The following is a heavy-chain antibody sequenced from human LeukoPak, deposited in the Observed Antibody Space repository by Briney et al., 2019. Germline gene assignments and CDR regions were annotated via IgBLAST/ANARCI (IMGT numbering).Heavy chain of an antibody. CDR3: AELGITMIGGV. V-gene: IGHV3-21*01. D-gene: IGHD3-10*02. CDR2: ISSSSSFI. J-gene: IGHJ6*04. CDR1: GLTFSSYS. Sequence: GGSLRLSCAASGLTFSSYSMNWVRQASGKGLEWVSSISSSSSFIYYADSVKGRFTISRDNAKNSLYLQMNSLRAEDTAVYYCAELGITMIGGVWGKGTTVTISS.